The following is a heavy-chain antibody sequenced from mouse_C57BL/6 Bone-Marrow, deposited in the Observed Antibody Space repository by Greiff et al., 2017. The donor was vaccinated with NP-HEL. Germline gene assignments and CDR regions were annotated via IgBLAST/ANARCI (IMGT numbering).Heavy chain of an antibody. V-gene: IGHV7-1*01. Sequence: EVMLVESGGGLVQSGRSLRLSCATSGFTFSDFYMEWVRQAPGKGLEWIAASRNKANDYTTEYSASVKGRFIVSRDTSQSILYLQMNALGAEDTAIYYCARDADYGYDRGYAMDYWGQGTSVTVSS. CDR3: ARDADYGYDRGYAMDY. CDR2: SRNKANDYTT. J-gene: IGHJ4*01. D-gene: IGHD2-2*01. CDR1: GFTFSDFY.